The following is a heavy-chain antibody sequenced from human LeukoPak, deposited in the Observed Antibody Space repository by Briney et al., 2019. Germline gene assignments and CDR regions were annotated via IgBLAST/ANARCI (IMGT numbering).Heavy chain of an antibody. J-gene: IGHJ4*02. V-gene: IGHV1-8*01. CDR1: GYTFTSYD. CDR3: ARGRLGSGYLAC. Sequence: ASVKVSCKASGYTFTSYDINWVRQATGQGLEWMGWMNPNSGNTGYAQKFQGRVTMTRNTSISTAYMELSSLRSEDTAVYYCARGRLGSGYLACWGQGTLVTVSS. D-gene: IGHD3-22*01. CDR2: MNPNSGNT.